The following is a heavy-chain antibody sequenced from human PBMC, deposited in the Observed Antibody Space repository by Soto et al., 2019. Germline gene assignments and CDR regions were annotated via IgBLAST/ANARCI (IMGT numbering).Heavy chain of an antibody. Sequence: GDSLKISCKGSVYTFTDYWIGWVRQLPGKGLEWIGIIYPGDSDTRYSPSFQAHVTIPVDKSTSTAYLQWYTLKASDTAMSYYERHISNFRYYQCVMAVWGEGTKVT. CDR3: ERHISNFRYYQCVMAV. V-gene: IGHV5-51*01. D-gene: IGHD4-4*01. CDR1: VYTFTDYW. J-gene: IGHJ6*02. CDR2: IYPGDSDT.